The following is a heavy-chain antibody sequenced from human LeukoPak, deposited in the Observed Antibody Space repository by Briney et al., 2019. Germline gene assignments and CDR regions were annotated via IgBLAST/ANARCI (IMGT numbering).Heavy chain of an antibody. CDR1: GGSISSGGYY. CDR2: IYYSGST. J-gene: IGHJ1*01. CDR3: ARGGTPANFQH. V-gene: IGHV4-31*03. Sequence: SETLSLTCTVSGGSISSGGYYWSWIRQHPGKGLEWIGYIYYSGSTHYNPSLQSRVSISVDTSKNQFSLKLSSVTAADTAVYYCARGGTPANFQHWGQGTLLTVSS.